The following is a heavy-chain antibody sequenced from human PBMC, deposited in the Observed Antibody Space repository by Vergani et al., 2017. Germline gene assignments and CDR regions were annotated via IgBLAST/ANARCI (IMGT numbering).Heavy chain of an antibody. CDR1: GWSFTSYH. Sequence: QVQLQQWGGGLLKPSETLSLTCVVYGWSFTSYHWTWIRQSPGKGLEWVGDIDHTGRPDYNPSLKSRLTISVDKSRNQFSLPLNSVTATDTAIYFCARGNTETNGHLYYYYYMDVWGQGTAVTVS. V-gene: IGHV4-34*01. CDR3: ARGNTETNGHLYYYYYMDV. J-gene: IGHJ6*03. CDR2: IDHTGRP. D-gene: IGHD4-11*01.